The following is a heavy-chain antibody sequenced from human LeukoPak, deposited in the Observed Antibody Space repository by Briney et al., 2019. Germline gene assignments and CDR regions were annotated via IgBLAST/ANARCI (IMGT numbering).Heavy chain of an antibody. CDR2: FNHSVNT. CDR1: VGASIGYY. J-gene: IGHJ3*02. Sequence: WETLTHTYALHVGASIGYYWRCIRYPPVQGLELFGKFNHSVNTHYNTPLNCRDTISVETSKNWFSRKVGPVTDPNTAVYSCARGYVNFDIWGQGRMVKVSS. V-gene: IGHV4-34*01. CDR3: ARGYVNFDI. D-gene: IGHD3-10*02.